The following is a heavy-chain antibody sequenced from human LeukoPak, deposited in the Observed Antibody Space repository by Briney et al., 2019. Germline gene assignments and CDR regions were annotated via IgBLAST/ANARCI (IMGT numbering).Heavy chain of an antibody. D-gene: IGHD3-10*01. V-gene: IGHV4-59*01. CDR2: IYYSGST. J-gene: IGHJ5*02. Sequence: KASETLSLTCTVSGGSISSYYWSWIRQPPGKGLEWIGYIYYSGSTNYNPSLKSRVTISIDTSKNQFSLKLSSVTAADTAVYYCARDAPAGYYGSGSYVMDGWFDPWGQGTLVTVSS. CDR3: ARDAPAGYYGSGSYVMDGWFDP. CDR1: GGSISSYY.